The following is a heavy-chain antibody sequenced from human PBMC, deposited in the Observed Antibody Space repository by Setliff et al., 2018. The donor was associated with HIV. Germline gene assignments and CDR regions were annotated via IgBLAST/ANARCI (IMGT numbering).Heavy chain of an antibody. CDR2: ITSGGSHI. Sequence: GGSLRLSCAASGFTFSSYTMNWVRQAPGKGLEWVSSITSGGSHIFYTDSVKGRFTISRDNAKRSLYLQMNGLRAEDTAVYYCARDPRRSQSPTSGRTGAWTFLLRGPLDS. J-gene: IGHJ5*01. D-gene: IGHD3-10*01. CDR3: ARDPRRSQSPTSGRTGAWTFLLRGPLDS. V-gene: IGHV3-21*01. CDR1: GFTFSSYT.